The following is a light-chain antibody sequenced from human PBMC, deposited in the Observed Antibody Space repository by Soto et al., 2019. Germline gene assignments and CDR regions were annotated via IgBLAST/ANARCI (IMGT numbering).Light chain of an antibody. J-gene: IGKJ1*01. CDR1: QSVSSN. V-gene: IGKV3-15*01. CDR2: GAS. CDR3: QQSDKWPPT. Sequence: VLTQSPGTLSLSQGERATLSCRASQSVSSNLAWYQQKAGQAPRLLMYGASTRAIGIPGRFSGSGSGTEFTLTISSLQSEDFAVYYCQQSDKWPPTFGQGTKVDI.